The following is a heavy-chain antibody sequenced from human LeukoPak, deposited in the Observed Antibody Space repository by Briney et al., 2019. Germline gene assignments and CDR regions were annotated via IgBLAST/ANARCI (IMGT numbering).Heavy chain of an antibody. J-gene: IGHJ4*02. D-gene: IGHD2-2*01. CDR1: GGTFSSYA. CDR3: ARTLYCSSTSCSLVAGDY. Sequence: GSSVKVSCKASGGTFSSYAMSWVRQAPGQGLEWMGGIIPIFGTANYAQKCQGRVTITTDESTSTAYMELSSLRSEDTAVYYCARTLYCSSTSCSLVAGDYWGQGTLVTVSS. CDR2: IIPIFGTA. V-gene: IGHV1-69*05.